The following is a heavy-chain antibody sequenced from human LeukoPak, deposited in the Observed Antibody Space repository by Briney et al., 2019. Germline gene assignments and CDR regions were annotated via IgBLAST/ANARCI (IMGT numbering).Heavy chain of an antibody. V-gene: IGHV4-34*01. J-gene: IGHJ5*01. CDR3: ARVAAGSRENWFDS. Sequence: NPSETLSLTCAVYGGSFSGYYWSWIRQPPGKGLEWIGEIYHSGSTNYNPSFKSRVTISVDTSKNQLSLKLSSVTAADTAVYFCARVAAGSRENWFDSWGQGTLVTVSS. CDR2: IYHSGST. CDR1: GGSFSGYY. D-gene: IGHD1-1*01.